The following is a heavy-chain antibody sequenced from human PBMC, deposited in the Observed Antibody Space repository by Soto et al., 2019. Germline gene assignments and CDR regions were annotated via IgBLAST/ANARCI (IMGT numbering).Heavy chain of an antibody. J-gene: IGHJ4*02. CDR2: IYYSGNT. Sequence: LSLTCTVSGGSLGSSSYYWGWIRQSPGKGLEWIGNIYYSGNTFYNPSLKSRVTISVDTSKDQICLHLSAVTAADTAIFYCASIAVHGTTHFDFWGQGTLVTVSS. CDR1: GGSLGSSSYY. CDR3: ASIAVHGTTHFDF. V-gene: IGHV4-39*01. D-gene: IGHD1-1*01.